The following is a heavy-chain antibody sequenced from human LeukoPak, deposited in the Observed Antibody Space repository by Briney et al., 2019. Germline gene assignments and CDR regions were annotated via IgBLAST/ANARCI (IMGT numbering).Heavy chain of an antibody. Sequence: ASVKVSCKASGYTFTGYYMHWVRQAPGQGLEWMGWINPNSGGTNYAQKFQGRVTMTRDTSISTAYMELSRLRSDDTAVYYCARDSAIVGALFDYWGQEPWSPSPQ. V-gene: IGHV1-2*02. CDR2: INPNSGGT. J-gene: IGHJ4*01. CDR1: GYTFTGYY. CDR3: ARDSAIVGALFDY. D-gene: IGHD1-26*01.